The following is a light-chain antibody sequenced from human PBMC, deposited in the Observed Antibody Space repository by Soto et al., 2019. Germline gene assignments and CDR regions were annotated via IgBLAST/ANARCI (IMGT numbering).Light chain of an antibody. CDR1: SSDVSNYNY. CDR3: CSFPGNHNWV. V-gene: IGLV2-11*01. Sequence: QSALTQPRSVSGSPGQSVTISCTGASSDVSNYNYVSWYQQHPGKAPKLLIYDVTKRPSGVPDRFSGSKSGNTASLTISGLQAEDEADYYCCSFPGNHNWVFGGGTKVTVL. CDR2: DVT. J-gene: IGLJ3*02.